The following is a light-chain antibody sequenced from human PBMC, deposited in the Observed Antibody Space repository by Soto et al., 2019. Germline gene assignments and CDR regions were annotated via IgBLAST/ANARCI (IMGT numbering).Light chain of an antibody. V-gene: IGKV3-20*01. Sequence: EVVLTQSPGTLSLSPGEGATLSCRASQSVSRNYLAWYQQKPGQAPRLLIYGASNRATGIPDRFSGSGSGTDFTLTISRLEPEDFAVYYCQQYGSSGTFGQGTKVDIK. CDR2: GAS. J-gene: IGKJ1*01. CDR3: QQYGSSGT. CDR1: QSVSRNY.